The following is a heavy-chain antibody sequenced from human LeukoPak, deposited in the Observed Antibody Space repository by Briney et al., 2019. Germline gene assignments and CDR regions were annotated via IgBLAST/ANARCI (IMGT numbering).Heavy chain of an antibody. CDR2: VYSGGST. CDR3: AKEMWPITMVRGALNWFDP. V-gene: IGHV3-53*05. Sequence: GGSLRLSCAASGFTVSSNYMSWVRQAPGKGLEWVSVVYSGGSTYYADSVKGRFTISRDNSKNTLYLQMNSLRAEDTAVYYCAKEMWPITMVRGALNWFDPWGQGTLVTVSS. J-gene: IGHJ5*02. CDR1: GFTVSSNY. D-gene: IGHD3-10*01.